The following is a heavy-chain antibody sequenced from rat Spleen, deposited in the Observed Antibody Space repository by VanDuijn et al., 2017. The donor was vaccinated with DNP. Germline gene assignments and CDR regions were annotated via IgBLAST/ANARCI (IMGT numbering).Heavy chain of an antibody. CDR3: TRVDYGKGYAMDA. V-gene: IGHV2-72*01. Sequence: QVQLEESGPGLMQPSETLSLTCTVSGFSLTSNGVGWVRQPLGKGLVWMGTIWAGGSTNYNSAVQSRLSISRDTSKSQVFLKMNTLQTEDSAIYFCTRVDYGKGYAMDAWGQGTSVTVSS. CDR1: GFSLTSNG. D-gene: IGHD1-6*01. CDR2: IWAGGST. J-gene: IGHJ4*01.